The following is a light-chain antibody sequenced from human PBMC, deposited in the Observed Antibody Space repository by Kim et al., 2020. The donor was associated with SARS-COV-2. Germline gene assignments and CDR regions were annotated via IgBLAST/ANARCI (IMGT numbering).Light chain of an antibody. V-gene: IGKV1-5*01. Sequence: SASVGDRVTIPCRASQSINTWLAWHQQKPGKAPKVLIYDASSLESGVPSRFSGSGSGTEFTLTISSLQSDDFASYYCQQYKSFPHTFGQGTKLEI. CDR3: QQYKSFPHT. CDR1: QSINTW. CDR2: DAS. J-gene: IGKJ2*01.